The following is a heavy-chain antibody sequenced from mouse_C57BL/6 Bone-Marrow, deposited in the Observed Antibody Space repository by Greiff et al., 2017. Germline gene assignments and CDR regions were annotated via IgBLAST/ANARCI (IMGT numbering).Heavy chain of an antibody. CDR2: IRSKSSNYAT. J-gene: IGHJ4*01. Sequence: DVQLVESGGGLVQPKGSLKLSCAASGFTFNTYAMHWVRQAPGKGLEWVARIRSKSSNYATYYADSVKDRFTISRDDSQSMLYLQMNNLKTEDTAMYYCVRVDYYGSSYAMDYWGQGTSVTVSS. CDR1: GFTFNTYA. CDR3: VRVDYYGSSYAMDY. V-gene: IGHV10-3*01. D-gene: IGHD1-1*01.